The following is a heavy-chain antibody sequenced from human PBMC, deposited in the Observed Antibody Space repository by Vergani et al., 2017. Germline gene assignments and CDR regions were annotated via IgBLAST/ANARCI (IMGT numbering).Heavy chain of an antibody. V-gene: IGHV3-73*02. CDR1: GFTFSDSA. J-gene: IGHJ6*03. Sequence: EVQLVESGGDLVQPGGSLKLSCAASGFTFSDSAVHWIRQASGKGLEWVGRIGSTADGHATVYDESLKGRFTISRDDSQNTAYLQLNSLKTEDTAVYFCNRGGYSGYDLNEYFYYYFMDVWGKGTTVTVSS. CDR2: IGSTADGHAT. D-gene: IGHD5-12*01. CDR3: NRGGYSGYDLNEYFYYYFMDV.